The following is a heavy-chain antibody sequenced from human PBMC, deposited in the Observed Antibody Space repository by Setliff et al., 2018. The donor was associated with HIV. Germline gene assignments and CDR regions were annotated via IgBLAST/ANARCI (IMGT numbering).Heavy chain of an antibody. V-gene: IGHV3-48*03. J-gene: IGHJ6*02. D-gene: IGHD3-10*01. CDR2: ISSSGSTI. Sequence: GGSLRLSCAASGFTFSSYEMNWVRQAPGKGLEWVSYISSSGSTIYYADSVKGRFTISRDNAKNSLYLQMNSLRAEDTAVCFCASTGLLLPRFGASYYYYGMDVWGQGTTVTVSS. CDR3: ASTGLLLPRFGASYYYYGMDV. CDR1: GFTFSSYE.